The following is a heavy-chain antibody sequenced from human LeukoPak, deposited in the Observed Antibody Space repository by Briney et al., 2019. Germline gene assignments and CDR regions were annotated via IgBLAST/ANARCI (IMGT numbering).Heavy chain of an antibody. CDR3: ARGHSSDY. CDR1: GGSISSSSYY. D-gene: IGHD6-13*01. V-gene: IGHV4-39*01. J-gene: IGHJ4*02. Sequence: PSGTLSLTCTVSGGSISSSSYYWGWIRQPPGKGLEWIGSIYYSGSTYYNPSLKSRVTISVDTSKNQFSLKLSSVTAADTAVYYCARGHSSDYWGQGTLVTVSS. CDR2: IYYSGST.